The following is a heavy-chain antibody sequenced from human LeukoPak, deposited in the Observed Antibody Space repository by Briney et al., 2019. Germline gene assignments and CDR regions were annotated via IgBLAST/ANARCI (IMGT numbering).Heavy chain of an antibody. Sequence: ASMKVSCKASGYTFTGYYMHWVRQAPGQGLEWMGRINPNSGGTNYAQKFQGRVTMTRDTSISTAYMELSRLRSDDTAVYYCARENIVVVPAALDYWGQGTLVTVSS. D-gene: IGHD2-2*01. V-gene: IGHV1-2*06. CDR3: ARENIVVVPAALDY. CDR1: GYTFTGYY. CDR2: INPNSGGT. J-gene: IGHJ4*02.